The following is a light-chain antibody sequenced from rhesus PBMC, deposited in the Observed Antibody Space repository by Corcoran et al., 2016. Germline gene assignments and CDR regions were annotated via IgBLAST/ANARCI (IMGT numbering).Light chain of an antibody. CDR2: KAP. V-gene: IGKV1-74*01. J-gene: IGKJ2*01. Sequence: DIQMTQSPSSLSASVGDRVTITCRASENVNNYLNWYQQKPGKAPKLLIYKAPTLQRGAPSRFSGNGSWTDYTFTISSLQPGDVATYYCLQYNSDPYSFGRGTKVEIK. CDR3: LQYNSDPYS. CDR1: ENVNNY.